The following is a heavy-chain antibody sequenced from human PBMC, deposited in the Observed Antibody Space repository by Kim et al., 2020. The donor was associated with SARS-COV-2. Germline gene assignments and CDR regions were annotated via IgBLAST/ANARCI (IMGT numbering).Heavy chain of an antibody. V-gene: IGHV1-3*01. Sequence: ASVKVSCKASGYTFTSYAMHWVRQAPGQRLEWMGWINAGNGNTKYSQKFQGRVTITRDTSASTAYMELSSLRSEDTAVYYCARGELRFLEWYHWGQGTLVTVSS. CDR2: INAGNGNT. CDR3: ARGELRFLEWYH. J-gene: IGHJ4*02. CDR1: GYTFTSYA. D-gene: IGHD3-3*01.